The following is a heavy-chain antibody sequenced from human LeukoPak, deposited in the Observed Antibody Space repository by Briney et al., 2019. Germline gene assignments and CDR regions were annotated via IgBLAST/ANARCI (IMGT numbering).Heavy chain of an antibody. CDR3: ARDRGDARDDAFDI. Sequence: GGSLRLSCAASGFTFSSYSMNWVRQAPGKGLEWVSYISSSSSTIYYADSVKGRFTISRDNAKNSLYLQMNSLRAEDTAVYYCARDRGDARDDAFDIWGQGTMVTVSS. D-gene: IGHD3-10*01. CDR2: ISSSSSTI. CDR1: GFTFSSYS. J-gene: IGHJ3*02. V-gene: IGHV3-48*04.